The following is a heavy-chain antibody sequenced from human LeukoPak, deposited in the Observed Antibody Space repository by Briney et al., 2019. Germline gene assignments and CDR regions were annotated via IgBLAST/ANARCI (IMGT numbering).Heavy chain of an antibody. CDR1: GYTFTSYY. Sequence: ASVKVSCKASGYTFTSYYMHWVRQAPGQGLEWMGIINPSGGSTSYAQKFQGRVTMTRDTSTSTVYMELSSLRSEDTAVYYCAGDRKYQDAGYYMDVWGKGTTVTVSS. J-gene: IGHJ6*03. CDR2: INPSGGST. D-gene: IGHD2-2*01. V-gene: IGHV1-46*03. CDR3: AGDRKYQDAGYYMDV.